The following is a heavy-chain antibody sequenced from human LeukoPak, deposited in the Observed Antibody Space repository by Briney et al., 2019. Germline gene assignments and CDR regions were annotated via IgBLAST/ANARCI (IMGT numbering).Heavy chain of an antibody. CDR2: IIPIFGTA. Sequence: GASVKVSCKASGGTFSSYAISWVRQAPGQGLEWMGGIIPIFGTANYAQKFQGRVTITADKSTSTAYMELSSLRSEDTAVYYCARDLAAAGTWRFDPWGQGTLVTVSS. CDR3: ARDLAAAGTWRFDP. J-gene: IGHJ5*02. CDR1: GGTFSSYA. V-gene: IGHV1-69*06. D-gene: IGHD6-13*01.